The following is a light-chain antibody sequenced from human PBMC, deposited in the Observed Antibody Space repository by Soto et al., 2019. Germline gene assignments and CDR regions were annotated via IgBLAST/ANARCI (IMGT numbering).Light chain of an antibody. CDR2: GAS. J-gene: IGKJ1*01. CDR3: HYGNSPPWT. Sequence: EIVLTHAPGSLSFSPGEIGTLSCRASQSIATSSLSCYQQKPGQAPRLLIGGASSRATDIPDRFSGSGSGTDFTLTISRLEPEDFAVYYCHYGNSPPWTFGQGTKVDIK. V-gene: IGKV3-20*01. CDR1: QSIATSS.